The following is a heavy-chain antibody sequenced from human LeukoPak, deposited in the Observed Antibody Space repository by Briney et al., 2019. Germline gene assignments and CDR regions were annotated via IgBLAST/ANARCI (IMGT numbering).Heavy chain of an antibody. D-gene: IGHD6-19*01. CDR1: GYTFTSYA. V-gene: IGHV1-46*01. Sequence: ASVKVSCKASGYTFTSYAMNWVRQAPGQGLEWMGIINPSGGNTSYAQKFQGRVTMTRDTSTSTVYMELSSLRSEDTAVYYCARDWEPTTSGWYYYYIDVWGKGTTVTISS. J-gene: IGHJ6*03. CDR2: INPSGGNT. CDR3: ARDWEPTTSGWYYYYIDV.